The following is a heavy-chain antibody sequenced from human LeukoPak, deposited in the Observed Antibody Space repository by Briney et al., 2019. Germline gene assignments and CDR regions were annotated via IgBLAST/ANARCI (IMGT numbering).Heavy chain of an antibody. CDR3: ARVAEIAVATNWYFDL. D-gene: IGHD6-19*01. V-gene: IGHV3-20*04. CDR2: INWNGGST. Sequence: GGSLRLSCAASGFTFDDYGMSWVRQAPGKGLEWVSGINWNGGSTGYADSVKGRFTISRGNAKNSLYQQMNSLRAEDTALYYCARVAEIAVATNWYFDLWGRGTLVTVSS. CDR1: GFTFDDYG. J-gene: IGHJ2*01.